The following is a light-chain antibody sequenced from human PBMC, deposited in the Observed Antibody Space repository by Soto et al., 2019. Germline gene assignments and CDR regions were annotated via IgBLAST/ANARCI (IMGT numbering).Light chain of an antibody. CDR3: QQFVTSRT. J-gene: IGKJ1*01. CDR2: DAS. CDR1: QTVRNNY. Sequence: FVLTHSPGTLSFSPGEIATLSFRASQTVRNNYLAWYQQKPGQAPRLLIYDASSRATGIPARFSGSGSGTDFTLTISRLEPEDFAVYYCQQFVTSRTFGQGTKVDIK. V-gene: IGKV3-20*01.